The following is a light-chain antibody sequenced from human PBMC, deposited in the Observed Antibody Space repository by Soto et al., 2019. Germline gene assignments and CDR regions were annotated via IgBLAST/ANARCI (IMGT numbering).Light chain of an antibody. CDR1: QSVRSS. J-gene: IGKJ2*01. V-gene: IGKV3-15*01. CDR2: DAS. Sequence: EIVMTQSPATLSVSPGEGANLSCRASQSVRSSLAWYQQKPGQAPRLLIYDASTRATGIPARFSGSGSGTEFTLTISSLQSEDSAVYYCQQYNNWPPITFGQGTKLEIK. CDR3: QQYNNWPPIT.